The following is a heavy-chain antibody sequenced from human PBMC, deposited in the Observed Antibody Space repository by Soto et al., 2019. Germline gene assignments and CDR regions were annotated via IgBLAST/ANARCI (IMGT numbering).Heavy chain of an antibody. CDR1: GGTFSSYA. Sequence: SVKVSCKASGGTFSSYAISWVRQTPGQGLEWMGGIIPIFGTASYAQKFQGRVTITADESTSTAYMELSSLRSEDTAVYYCARNSMGPKYGMDVWGQGTTVTVSS. CDR2: IIPIFGTA. D-gene: IGHD4-4*01. V-gene: IGHV1-69*13. CDR3: ARNSMGPKYGMDV. J-gene: IGHJ6*02.